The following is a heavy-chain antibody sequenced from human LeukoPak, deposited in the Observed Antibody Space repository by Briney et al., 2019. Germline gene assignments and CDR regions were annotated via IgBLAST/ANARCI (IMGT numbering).Heavy chain of an antibody. V-gene: IGHV4-30-4*01. CDR1: GGSISSGDYY. D-gene: IGHD3-3*01. J-gene: IGHJ6*02. CDR3: ARGPRYYDFWSGYQDYYYYGMDV. CDR2: IYYSGST. Sequence: PSETLSLTCTVSGGSISSGDYYWSWIRQPPGKGLEWIGYIYYSGSTYYNPSLKSRVTISVDTSKNQFSLKLSSVTAADTAVYYCARGPRYYDFWSGYQDYYYYGMDVWGQGTTVTVSS.